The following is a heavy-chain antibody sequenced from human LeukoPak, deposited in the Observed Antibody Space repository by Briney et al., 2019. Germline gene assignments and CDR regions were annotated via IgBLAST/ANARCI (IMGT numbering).Heavy chain of an antibody. CDR1: GFSFSRYS. CDR2: ISSSGSYI. V-gene: IGHV3-21*01. D-gene: IGHD1-26*01. CDR3: AREGVGASGLGY. J-gene: IGHJ4*02. Sequence: PGGSLRLSCAASGFSFSRYSMNWVRQAPGKGLEWVSLISSSGSYIYYADSVKGRFTVSRDNAKNSVYLQMNSLRAEDTAIYYCAREGVGASGLGYWGQGTLVTVSS.